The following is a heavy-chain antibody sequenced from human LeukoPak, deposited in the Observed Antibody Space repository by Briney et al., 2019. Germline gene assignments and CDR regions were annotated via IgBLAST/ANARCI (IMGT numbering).Heavy chain of an antibody. J-gene: IGHJ4*02. Sequence: GGSLRLSCAASGFTFSSYSMNWVRQAPGKGLEWVSYISSSSSTIYYADSVKGRFTISRDNAKNSLYLQMNSLRAEDTAVYYCAREWYDITMVRGPIDYWGQGTLVTVSS. CDR3: AREWYDITMVRGPIDY. CDR2: ISSSSSTI. CDR1: GFTFSSYS. D-gene: IGHD3-10*01. V-gene: IGHV3-48*04.